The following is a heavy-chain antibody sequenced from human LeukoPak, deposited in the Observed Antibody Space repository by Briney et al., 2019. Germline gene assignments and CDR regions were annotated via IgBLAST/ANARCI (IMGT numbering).Heavy chain of an antibody. V-gene: IGHV4-59*12. J-gene: IGHJ3*02. CDR1: GGSISSYY. D-gene: IGHD6-19*01. CDR2: IYYSGST. CDR3: ARDSRRDSGSGWYSGAFDI. Sequence: SETLSLTCTVSGGSISSYYWSWIRQPPGKGLEWIGYIYYSGSTNYNPSLKSRVTISVDTSKNQFSLKLSSVTAADTAVYYCARDSRRDSGSGWYSGAFDIWGQGTMVTVSS.